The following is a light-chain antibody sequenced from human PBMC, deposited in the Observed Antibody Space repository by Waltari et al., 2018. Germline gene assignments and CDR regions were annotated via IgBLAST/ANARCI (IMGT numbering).Light chain of an antibody. V-gene: IGKV3-20*01. CDR3: QQYANSPYT. CDR1: QSLSSTY. J-gene: IGKJ2*01. Sequence: EVVLPQSPGTLALSPGERVTLSCRASQSLSSTYLAWYQQKPGQAPRVLIYAASSRATGIPDRFSGSGSGTDFTLTIGRLEPEDFAVYYCQQYANSPYTFGQGTKLEIK. CDR2: AAS.